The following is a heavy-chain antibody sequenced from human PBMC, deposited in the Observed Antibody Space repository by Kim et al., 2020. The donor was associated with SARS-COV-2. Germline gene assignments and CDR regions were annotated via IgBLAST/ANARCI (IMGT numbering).Heavy chain of an antibody. CDR3: ATGPGIAVAGTWLWDY. Sequence: SVKVSCKASGGTFSSYAISWVRQAPGQGLEWMGGIIPIFGTANYAQKFQGRVTITADESTSTAYMELSSLRSEDTAVYYCATGPGIAVAGTWLWDYWGQGTLVTVSS. V-gene: IGHV1-69*13. CDR2: IIPIFGTA. J-gene: IGHJ4*02. CDR1: GGTFSSYA. D-gene: IGHD6-19*01.